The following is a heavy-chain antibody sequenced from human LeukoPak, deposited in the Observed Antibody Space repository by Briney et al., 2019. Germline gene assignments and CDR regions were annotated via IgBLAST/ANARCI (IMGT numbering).Heavy chain of an antibody. J-gene: IGHJ4*02. CDR3: ARNWPDY. CDR1: GYTFTNYY. CDR2: INAGNGNT. V-gene: IGHV1-3*01. Sequence: ASVKVSCKASGYTFTNYYMHWVRQAPGQGLEWRGWINAGNGNTKYSQDFQGRVTITRDTSASTAYMELSSLRSEDTAVYYCARNWPDYWGQGTLVTVSS. D-gene: IGHD1-1*01.